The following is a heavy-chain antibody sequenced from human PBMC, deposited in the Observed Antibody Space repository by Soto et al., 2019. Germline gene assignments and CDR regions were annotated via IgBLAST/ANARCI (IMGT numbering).Heavy chain of an antibody. J-gene: IGHJ4*02. CDR3: AKDRSLVRGPMHY. CDR1: GFTFSSYG. CDR2: ISYDGSNK. V-gene: IGHV3-30*18. Sequence: GGSLRLSCAASGFTFSSYGMHWVRQAPGKGLEWVAVISYDGSNKYYADSVKGRFTISRDNSKNTLYLQMNSLRAEDTAVYYCAKDRSLVRGPMHYWGQGTLVTVSS. D-gene: IGHD3-10*01.